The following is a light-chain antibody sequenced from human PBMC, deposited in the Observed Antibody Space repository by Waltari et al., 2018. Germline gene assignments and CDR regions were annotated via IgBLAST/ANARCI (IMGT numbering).Light chain of an antibody. J-gene: IGKJ2*01. CDR3: QQYYLTPYT. CDR1: QSLFYNSNNKNY. Sequence: DIVMTQSPDSLAVSLGERATINRKSRQSLFYNSNNKNYLAWYQQKPGQPPKLLVYWASTRESGVPARFSGSGSGTDFTLTINSLQAEDVAVYYCQQYYLTPYTFGQGTKLEIK. V-gene: IGKV4-1*01. CDR2: WAS.